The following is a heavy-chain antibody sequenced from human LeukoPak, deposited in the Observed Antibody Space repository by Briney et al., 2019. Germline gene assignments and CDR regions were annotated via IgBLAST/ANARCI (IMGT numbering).Heavy chain of an antibody. CDR1: GVSTTSGDYY. CDR2: VYTSGTT. J-gene: IGHJ5*02. CDR3: ARGNGGPYNWFDP. Sequence: SETLSLTCTVSGVSTTSGDYYWTWIRQPAGTGLEWIGRVYTSGTTNYNPSLSSRVTVSVDTSKNQFFLNLTSVTAADTAVYFCARGNGGPYNWFDPWGQGTLVTVSS. D-gene: IGHD3-16*01. V-gene: IGHV4-61*02.